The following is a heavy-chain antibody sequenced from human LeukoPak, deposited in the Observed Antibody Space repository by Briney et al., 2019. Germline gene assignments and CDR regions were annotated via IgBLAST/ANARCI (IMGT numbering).Heavy chain of an antibody. Sequence: SEALSLTCTVSGGSISSSSYYWGWIRQPPGKGLEWIGSIYYSGSTYYNPSLKSRVTMSVDTSKNQFSLKLSSVTAADTAVYYCARGGGLPYDYWGQGTLVTVSS. D-gene: IGHD2-15*01. CDR3: ARGGGLPYDY. CDR2: IYYSGST. J-gene: IGHJ4*02. CDR1: GGSISSSSYY. V-gene: IGHV4-39*07.